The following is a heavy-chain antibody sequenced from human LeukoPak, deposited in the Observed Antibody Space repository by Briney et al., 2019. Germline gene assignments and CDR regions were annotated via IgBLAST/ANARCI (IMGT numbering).Heavy chain of an antibody. Sequence: GGSLRLSCAASAFTFSSHPMGWVRRAPGKGLEWVSSICSSIGGTYYADSVRGRFAISRDDSKNTLYLQMNSLRAEDTAVYYCARISLAPSDNFDSWGQGTLVTVSS. CDR1: AFTFSSHP. J-gene: IGHJ4*02. CDR2: ICSSIGGT. V-gene: IGHV3-23*01. D-gene: IGHD1-1*01. CDR3: ARISLAPSDNFDS.